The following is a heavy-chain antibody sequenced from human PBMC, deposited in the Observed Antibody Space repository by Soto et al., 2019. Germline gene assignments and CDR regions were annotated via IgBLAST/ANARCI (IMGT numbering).Heavy chain of an antibody. CDR2: MYTSGIT. J-gene: IGHJ4*02. Sequence: QVQLQESGPGLVKPSETLSLTCTVSGDSVSGYYWYWIRQPAGKGLEWIGRMYTSGITNYSPSLKSRVTMSVDTSKNQFSLKRTSVTAADTAVYYCARDDKGVSAAMLYWGQGTLVTVSS. D-gene: IGHD2-2*01. CDR3: ARDDKGVSAAMLY. V-gene: IGHV4-4*07. CDR1: GDSVSGYY.